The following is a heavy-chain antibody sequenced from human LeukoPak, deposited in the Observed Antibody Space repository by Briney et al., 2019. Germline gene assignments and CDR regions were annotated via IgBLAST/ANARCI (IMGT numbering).Heavy chain of an antibody. J-gene: IGHJ4*02. V-gene: IGHV3-23*01. D-gene: IGHD5-18*01. CDR3: AWGPLRGYSYGFAY. Sequence: GGSLRLSCAASGFTFSSYAMSWVRQAPGKGLEWVSAISGSGGSTYYADSVKGRFTISRDNSKNTLYLQMNSLRAGDTAAYYCAWGPLRGYSYGFAYWGQGTLVTVSS. CDR1: GFTFSSYA. CDR2: ISGSGGST.